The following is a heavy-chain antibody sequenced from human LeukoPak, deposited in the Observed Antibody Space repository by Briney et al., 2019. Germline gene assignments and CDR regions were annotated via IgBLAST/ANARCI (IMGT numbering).Heavy chain of an antibody. CDR1: GGTFSSYA. Sequence: SVKVSCKASGGTFSSYAISWVRQAPGQGLEWMGRIIPILGIANYAQKFQGRVTITADKSTSTAYMELSSLRSEDTAVYYCARYSSSWPDYYYYGMDVWGQGTTVTVSS. D-gene: IGHD6-13*01. V-gene: IGHV1-69*04. CDR2: IIPILGIA. CDR3: ARYSSSWPDYYYYGMDV. J-gene: IGHJ6*02.